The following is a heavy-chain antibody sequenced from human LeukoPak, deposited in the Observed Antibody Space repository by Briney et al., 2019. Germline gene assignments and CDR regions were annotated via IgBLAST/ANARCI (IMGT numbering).Heavy chain of an antibody. CDR2: ISAYNGNT. D-gene: IGHD5-18*01. Sequence: ASVKVSCKASGYTFTSYGISWVRQAPGQGLEWMGWISAYNGNTNYAQKLQGRVTMTTDTSTSTAYMGLRSLRSDDTAVYYCARVPNVGGYSYGYVYWGQGTLVTVSS. CDR3: ARVPNVGGYSYGYVY. J-gene: IGHJ4*02. V-gene: IGHV1-18*01. CDR1: GYTFTSYG.